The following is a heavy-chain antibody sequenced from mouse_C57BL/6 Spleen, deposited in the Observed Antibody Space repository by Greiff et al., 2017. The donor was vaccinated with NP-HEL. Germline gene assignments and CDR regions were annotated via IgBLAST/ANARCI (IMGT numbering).Heavy chain of an antibody. D-gene: IGHD3-2*02. V-gene: IGHV1-50*01. CDR3: ARSQTAQATAWFAY. J-gene: IGHJ3*01. CDR2: IDPSDSYT. Sequence: QVHVKQPGAELVKPGASVKLSCKASGYTFTSYWMQWVKQRPGQGLEWIGEIDPSDSYTNYNQKFKGKATLTVDTSSSTAYMQLSSLTSEDSAVYYCARSQTAQATAWFAYWGQGTLVTVSA. CDR1: GYTFTSYW.